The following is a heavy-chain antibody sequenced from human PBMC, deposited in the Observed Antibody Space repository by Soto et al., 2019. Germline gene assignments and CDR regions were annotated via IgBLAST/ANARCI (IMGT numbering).Heavy chain of an antibody. D-gene: IGHD1-7*01. CDR1: GGTFSSYA. CDR2: IIPIFGTA. J-gene: IGHJ4*02. Sequence: GASVKVSCKASGGTFSSYAISWVRQAPGQGLEWMGGIIPIFGTANYAQKFQGRVTITADESTSTAYMELSSLRSEDTAVYYCARVNGRNYVPFDYWGQGTLVTVSS. CDR3: ARVNGRNYVPFDY. V-gene: IGHV1-69*13.